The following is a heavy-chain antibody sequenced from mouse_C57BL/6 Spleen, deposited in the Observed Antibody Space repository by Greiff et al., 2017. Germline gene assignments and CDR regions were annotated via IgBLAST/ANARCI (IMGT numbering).Heavy chain of an antibody. Sequence: VQLQQSGAELARPGASVKLSCTASGYTFTSYGISWVKQRTGQGLEWIGEIYPRSGNTYYNEKFKGKATLTADKYSSTAYMELRSLPSEDSAVYFCARGTAYDGGCAYWGQGTLVTVSA. J-gene: IGHJ3*01. D-gene: IGHD1-1*01. CDR3: ARGTAYDGGCAY. CDR1: GYTFTSYG. CDR2: IYPRSGNT. V-gene: IGHV1-81*01.